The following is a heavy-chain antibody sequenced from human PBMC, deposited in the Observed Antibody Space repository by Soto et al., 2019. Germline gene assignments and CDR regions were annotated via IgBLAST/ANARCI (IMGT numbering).Heavy chain of an antibody. CDR3: ARGSPLAAADY. Sequence: QVQLQQWGAGLLKPSETLSLTCAVYGGSFSGYYWSWIHQPPGKGLEWIGEINHSGSTNYNPSLKSRVTISVDTSKNQFSLKLSSVTAADTAVYYCARGSPLAAADYWGQGTLVTVSS. CDR2: INHSGST. V-gene: IGHV4-34*01. CDR1: GGSFSGYY. J-gene: IGHJ4*02. D-gene: IGHD6-13*01.